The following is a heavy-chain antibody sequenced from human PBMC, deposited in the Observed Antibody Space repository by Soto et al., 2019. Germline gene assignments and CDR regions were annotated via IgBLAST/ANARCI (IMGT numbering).Heavy chain of an antibody. V-gene: IGHV3-30*18. CDR1: GFTFSSYG. CDR3: AKEDRLSARPQPFDY. CDR2: ISYDGSNK. D-gene: IGHD6-6*01. Sequence: GGSLRLSCAASGFTFSSYGMHWVRQAPGKGLEWVAVISYDGSNKYYADSVKGRFTISRDNSKNTLYLQMNSLRAEDTAVYYCAKEDRLSARPQPFDYWGQGTLVTVSS. J-gene: IGHJ4*02.